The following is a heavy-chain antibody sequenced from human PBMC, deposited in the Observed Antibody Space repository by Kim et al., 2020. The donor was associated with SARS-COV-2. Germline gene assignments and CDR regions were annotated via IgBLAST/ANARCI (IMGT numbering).Heavy chain of an antibody. J-gene: IGHJ4*02. D-gene: IGHD6-6*01. CDR1: GHTLTELS. CDR2: FDPEDGET. CDR3: ATQRVSSSSRHY. V-gene: IGHV1-24*01. Sequence: ASVKVSCPASGHTLTELSMHWVRQPPGKGLEWMGGFDPEDGETIYAQKFQGRVTMTADTSTDTAYMQLSSLRSEDTAVYYCATQRVSSSSRHYWGQGTLV.